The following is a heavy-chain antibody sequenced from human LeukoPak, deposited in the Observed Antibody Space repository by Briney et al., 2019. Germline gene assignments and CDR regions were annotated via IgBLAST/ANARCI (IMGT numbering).Heavy chain of an antibody. Sequence: SSETLSLTCAVYGGSFSGYYWSWIRQPPGKGLEWIGEINHSGSTNYNPSLKSRVTISVDTSKNHFSLKLSSVTAADTAVYYCARHGYCTGDCYSGFDYWGQGTLVTVST. CDR2: INHSGST. CDR3: ARHGYCTGDCYSGFDY. J-gene: IGHJ4*02. CDR1: GGSFSGYY. V-gene: IGHV4-34*01. D-gene: IGHD2-21*02.